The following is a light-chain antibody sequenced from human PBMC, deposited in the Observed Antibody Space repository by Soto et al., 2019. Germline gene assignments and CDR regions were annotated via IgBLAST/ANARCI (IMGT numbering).Light chain of an antibody. J-gene: IGKJ5*01. CDR2: GAS. Sequence: EIVLTQSPGTLSLSPGERATLSCRASQSVNTNYLACYQQKSGQAPRLLIYGASSRATGIPDRFSGSGSGTDFTLTISRLEPEDFAAYFCQQYGSSPITFGQGTRLEIK. V-gene: IGKV3-20*01. CDR3: QQYGSSPIT. CDR1: QSVNTNY.